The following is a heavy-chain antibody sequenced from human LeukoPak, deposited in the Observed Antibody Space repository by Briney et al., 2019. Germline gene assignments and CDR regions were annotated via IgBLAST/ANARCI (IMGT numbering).Heavy chain of an antibody. J-gene: IGHJ5*02. CDR3: ARRLWFGELSWFDP. CDR1: GYTFTGYY. Sequence: ASVKVSCKASGYTFTGYYMHWVRQAPGQGLEWMGWINPNSGGTNYAQKFQGRVTMTRDTSIGTAYMELSRLRSDDTAVYYCARRLWFGELSWFDPWGQGTLATVSS. D-gene: IGHD3-10*01. CDR2: INPNSGGT. V-gene: IGHV1-2*02.